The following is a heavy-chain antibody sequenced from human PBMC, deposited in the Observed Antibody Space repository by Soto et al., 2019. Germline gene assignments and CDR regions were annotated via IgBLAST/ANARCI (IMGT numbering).Heavy chain of an antibody. V-gene: IGHV1-8*01. Sequence: ASVKVSCKASGYTFTSYDIYWVRQATGQGLEWMGWMNPNTGNSAYAQKFQGRVTVTRDTSINTVHMELSSLRSEDTAVYYCATRAQTNDWNGFGAGKYSFDFWGQGTMVTVSS. CDR1: GYTFTSYD. CDR3: ATRAQTNDWNGFGAGKYSFDF. D-gene: IGHD1-1*01. CDR2: MNPNTGNS. J-gene: IGHJ4*02.